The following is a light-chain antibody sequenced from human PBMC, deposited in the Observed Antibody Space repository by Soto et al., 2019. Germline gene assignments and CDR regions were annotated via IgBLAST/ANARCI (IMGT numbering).Light chain of an antibody. CDR1: QGISSY. V-gene: IGKV1-9*01. J-gene: IGKJ1*01. Sequence: DIQLTQSPSFLSASVGDRVTISCRASQGISSYLAWYQQKPGKAPKLLIYAASTLQSGVPSRFSGSGSGTEFTLTISSLQPEDCATYYCQQLNSYPWTFGQGPKVEIK. CDR2: AAS. CDR3: QQLNSYPWT.